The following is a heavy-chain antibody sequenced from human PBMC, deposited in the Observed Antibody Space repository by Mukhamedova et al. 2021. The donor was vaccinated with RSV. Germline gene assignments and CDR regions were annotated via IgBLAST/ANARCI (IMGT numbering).Heavy chain of an antibody. CDR3: ARAPGIAVAGTTGPFDY. V-gene: IGHV1-69*01. J-gene: IGHJ4*02. D-gene: IGHD6-19*01. Sequence: VRQAPGQGLEWMGGIIPIFGTANYAQKFQGRVTITADESTSTAYMELSSLRSEDTAVYYCARAPGIAVAGTTGPFDYLGQGTLV. CDR2: IIPIFGTA.